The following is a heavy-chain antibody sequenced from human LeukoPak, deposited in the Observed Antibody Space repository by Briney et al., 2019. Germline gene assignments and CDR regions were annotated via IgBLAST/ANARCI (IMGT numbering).Heavy chain of an antibody. V-gene: IGHV3-30*02. J-gene: IGHJ4*02. CDR1: GFTFSSYG. Sequence: GGSLRLSCAASGFTFSSYGMHWVRQAPGKGLEWVAFIRYDGSNKYYADSVKGRFTISRDNSKNTLYLQMNSLRAEDTAVYYCAKDLNDYGGNSLDYWGQGTLVTVSS. D-gene: IGHD4-23*01. CDR2: IRYDGSNK. CDR3: AKDLNDYGGNSLDY.